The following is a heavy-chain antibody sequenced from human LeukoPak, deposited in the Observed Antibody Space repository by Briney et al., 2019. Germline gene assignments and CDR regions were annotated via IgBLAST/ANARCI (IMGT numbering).Heavy chain of an antibody. D-gene: IGHD5-18*01. Sequence: GGSLRLSCAASGSTFSSYSMNWVRQAPGKGLEWVSSISSSYIYYADSVKGRFTISRDNAKNSLYLQMNSLRAEDTAVYYCARADWDTAMIDYWGQGTLVTVSS. V-gene: IGHV3-21*01. CDR2: ISSSYI. CDR3: ARADWDTAMIDY. CDR1: GSTFSSYS. J-gene: IGHJ4*02.